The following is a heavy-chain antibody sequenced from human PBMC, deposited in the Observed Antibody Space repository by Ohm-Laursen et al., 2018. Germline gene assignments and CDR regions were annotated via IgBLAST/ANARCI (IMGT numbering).Heavy chain of an antibody. V-gene: IGHV1-69*10. CDR1: GGTFSSFG. Sequence: SVKVSCKASGGTFSSFGITWVRQAPGQGLEWMGGIIPIIGMVDYSQKLQGRVTITADKSTNTAYMELSSLRSEDTAVYYCARERPNMVRGVKSAYYYYGMDVWGQGTTVTVSS. CDR2: IIPIIGMV. D-gene: IGHD3-10*01. J-gene: IGHJ6*02. CDR3: ARERPNMVRGVKSAYYYYGMDV.